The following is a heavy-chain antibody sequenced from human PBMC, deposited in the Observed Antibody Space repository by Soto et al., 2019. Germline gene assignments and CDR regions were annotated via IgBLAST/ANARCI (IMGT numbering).Heavy chain of an antibody. J-gene: IGHJ6*02. CDR3: ARDRLMATAGTARHYFGLDV. CDR1: GGSIRSGGYY. D-gene: IGHD5-18*01. Sequence: SETLSLTCTVSGGSIRSGGYYWSWVRQNPRKGLEWIGNIFYSGNTYYNPSLKSRLTISVDTSKNQFSLNLSSVTAADTAVYYCARDRLMATAGTARHYFGLDVWGQGTTVTVSS. V-gene: IGHV4-31*03. CDR2: IFYSGNT.